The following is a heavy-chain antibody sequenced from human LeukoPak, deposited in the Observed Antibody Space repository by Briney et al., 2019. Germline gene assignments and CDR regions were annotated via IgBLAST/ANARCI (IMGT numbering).Heavy chain of an antibody. CDR2: ISSSSGYI. CDR1: GFTLSTYT. CDR3: TRRGTVTTRIDY. D-gene: IGHD4-17*01. J-gene: IGHJ4*02. V-gene: IGHV3-21*01. Sequence: KPGGSLRLSCAAAGFTLSTYTMNWGRQAPGKGLEWVSSISSSSGYIYYADSVKGRFTISRDNAENSLYLQMNSLRAEDTAVYYCTRRGTVTTRIDYWGQGTMVTVSS.